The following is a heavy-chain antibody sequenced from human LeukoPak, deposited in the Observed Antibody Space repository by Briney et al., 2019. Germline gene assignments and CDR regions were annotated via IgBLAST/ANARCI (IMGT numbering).Heavy chain of an antibody. CDR3: ARGTIAAAGYYYFDY. CDR1: GFTFSSYW. Sequence: GGSLRLSCAASGFTFSSYWMSWVRQAPGKGLGWVANIKQDGSEKYYVDSVKGRFTISRDNARNSLYLQMNSLRAEDTAVYYCARGTIAAAGYYYFDYWGQGTQVTVSS. V-gene: IGHV3-7*04. J-gene: IGHJ4*02. CDR2: IKQDGSEK. D-gene: IGHD6-13*01.